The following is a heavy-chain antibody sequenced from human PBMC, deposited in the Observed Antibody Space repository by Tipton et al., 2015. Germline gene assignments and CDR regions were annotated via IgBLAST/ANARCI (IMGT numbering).Heavy chain of an antibody. CDR2: ISGSGGKT. CDR3: ARGKYSSAGGVDY. V-gene: IGHV3-23*01. J-gene: IGHJ4*02. D-gene: IGHD6-25*01. Sequence: SLRLSCAASGFTFNNYAMNWVRQAPGKGLEWVSAISGSGGKTYYADSVKGRFTISRDNAKNSLYLQMNSLRAEDTAVYYCARGKYSSAGGVDYWGQGTLVTVSS. CDR1: GFTFNNYA.